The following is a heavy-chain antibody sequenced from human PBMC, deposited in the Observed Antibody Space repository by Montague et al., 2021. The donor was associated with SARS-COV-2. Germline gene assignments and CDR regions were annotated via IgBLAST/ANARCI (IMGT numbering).Heavy chain of an antibody. D-gene: IGHD3-22*01. J-gene: IGHJ4*02. CDR1: GYSFTSYW. V-gene: IGHV5-51*01. CDR2: IYPGDSDT. CDR3: ARLGYYGSSGVLRAYYFDY. Sequence: QSGAEVKKPGESLKISCKGSGYSFTSYWIGWVRQMPGKGLEWMGIIYPGDSDTRYSPSFQGQVTISADKSISTAYLQWSSLKASDTAMYYCARLGYYGSSGVLRAYYFDYWGQGTLVTVSS.